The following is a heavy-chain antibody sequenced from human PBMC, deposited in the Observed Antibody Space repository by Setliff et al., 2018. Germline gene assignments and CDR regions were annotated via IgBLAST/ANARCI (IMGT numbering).Heavy chain of an antibody. V-gene: IGHV1-8*03. Sequence: ASVKVSCKASGYTFTSYDINWVRQATGQGLEWMGWMNPNSGNTGYAQKFQGRVTITRNTSISTAYMELSSLRSEDTAVYYCARVFYYGRPFDIWGQGTMVTVSS. CDR2: MNPNSGNT. CDR3: ARVFYYGRPFDI. J-gene: IGHJ3*02. D-gene: IGHD3-10*01. CDR1: GYTFTSYD.